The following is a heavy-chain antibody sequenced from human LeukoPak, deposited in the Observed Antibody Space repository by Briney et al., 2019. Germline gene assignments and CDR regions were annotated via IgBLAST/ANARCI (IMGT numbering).Heavy chain of an antibody. CDR1: GFTFSNYN. Sequence: PGGSLRLSCAVSGFTFSNYNMNWVRQAPGKGLEWVSSISSSSDYIYYADSVKGRFTISRDNAKNSLYLQMNSLRAEDTAVYYCARETGYSSGWYQRKMVYYFDYWGQGTLVTVSS. J-gene: IGHJ4*02. CDR3: ARETGYSSGWYQRKMVYYFDY. V-gene: IGHV3-21*01. D-gene: IGHD6-19*01. CDR2: ISSSSDYI.